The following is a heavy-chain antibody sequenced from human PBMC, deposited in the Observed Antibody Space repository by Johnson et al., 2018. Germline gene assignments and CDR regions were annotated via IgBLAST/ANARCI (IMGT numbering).Heavy chain of an antibody. V-gene: IGHV3-30-3*01. CDR3: ASRTDYGDYAVYMDV. CDR1: GFTFSSYA. J-gene: IGHJ6*03. Sequence: QVQLVESGGGVVQPGRSLRLSCAASGFTFSSYAMHWVRQAPGKGLEWVAVISYDGSNKYYADSVKGRFTISRDNSKNTLYLQMNSLRAEDTALYYCASRTDYGDYAVYMDVWGKGTTVTVSS. CDR2: ISYDGSNK. D-gene: IGHD4-17*01.